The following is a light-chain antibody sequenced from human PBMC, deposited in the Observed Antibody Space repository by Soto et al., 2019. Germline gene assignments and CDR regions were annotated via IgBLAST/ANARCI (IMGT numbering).Light chain of an antibody. J-gene: IGLJ2*01. CDR1: SSDVGASDF. Sequence: QSVLTQPASVSGSPGQSITISCTGTSSDVGASDFVSWYQQHPGKAPELIIYEIFNRPSGVSNRFSGSKSGNTASLTISGLQAEDESDYYCSSYTTSHTLVFGGGTKLTVL. CDR3: SSYTTSHTLV. CDR2: EIF. V-gene: IGLV2-14*01.